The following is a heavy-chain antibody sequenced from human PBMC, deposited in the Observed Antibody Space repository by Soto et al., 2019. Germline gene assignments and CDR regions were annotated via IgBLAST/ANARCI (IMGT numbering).Heavy chain of an antibody. CDR1: GFTFSSYA. J-gene: IGHJ6*03. CDR3: AKDGRSIVVVVAATPPYYMDV. V-gene: IGHV3-23*01. Sequence: GGSLRLSCAASGFTFSSYAMSWVRQAPGKGLEWVSAISGSGGSTYYADSVKGRFTISRDNSKNTLYLQMNSLRAEDTAVYYCAKDGRSIVVVVAATPPYYMDVWGKGTTVTVSS. CDR2: ISGSGGST. D-gene: IGHD2-15*01.